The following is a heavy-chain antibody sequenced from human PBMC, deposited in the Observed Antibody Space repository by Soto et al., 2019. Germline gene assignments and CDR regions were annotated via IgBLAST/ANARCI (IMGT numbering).Heavy chain of an antibody. J-gene: IGHJ4*02. CDR2: IYYSGST. D-gene: IGHD6-13*01. CDR3: ARGLAAAGAIDY. Sequence: PSETLSLTCTVSGGSISSGGYYWSWIRQHPGKGLEWIGYIYYSGSTYYNPSLKSRVTMSVDTSKNQFSLKLSSVTAADTAVYYCARGLAAAGAIDYWGQGTLVTVSS. V-gene: IGHV4-31*03. CDR1: GGSISSGGYY.